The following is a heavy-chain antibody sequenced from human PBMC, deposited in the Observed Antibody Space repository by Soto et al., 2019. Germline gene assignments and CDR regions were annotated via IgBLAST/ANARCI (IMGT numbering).Heavy chain of an antibody. CDR1: GFSLSTSGVG. V-gene: IGHV2-5*02. CDR2: IYWDDSK. CDR3: APKGYSAYPIVS. D-gene: IGHD4-4*01. Sequence: QITLKESGPTLVKPTQTLTLTCTFSGFSLSTSGVGVGWIRQPPGKALELLAVIYWDDSKHYSPSQESRLTITQGTDKIQVALTITKMAAVDTATYLCAPKGYSAYPIVSWAKGTLVPVSS. J-gene: IGHJ4*02.